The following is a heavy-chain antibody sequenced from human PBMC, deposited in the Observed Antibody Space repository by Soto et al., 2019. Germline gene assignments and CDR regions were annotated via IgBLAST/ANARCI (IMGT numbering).Heavy chain of an antibody. V-gene: IGHV3-33*01. CDR1: GFTFSSYG. CDR2: IWYDGSNK. CDR3: AREESTRYSDY. Sequence: GGSLRLSCAASGFTFSSYGMHWVRQAPGKGLEWVAVIWYDGSNKYYADSVKGRFTISRDNSKNTLYLQRNSLRAEDTAVYYCAREESTRYSDYWGQRTLVTVSS. J-gene: IGHJ4*02.